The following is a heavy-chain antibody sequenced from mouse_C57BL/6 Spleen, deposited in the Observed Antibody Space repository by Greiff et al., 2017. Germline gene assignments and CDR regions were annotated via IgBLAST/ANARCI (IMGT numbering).Heavy chain of an antibody. V-gene: IGHV5-17*01. J-gene: IGHJ4*01. Sequence: EVQLVESGGGLVKPGGSLKLSCAASGFTFSDYGMHWVRQAPEKGLEWVAYISSGSSTIYYADTVQGRFTISRDNAKNTLFLQITSLRSEDTARYYSARRITTVVATGGAMDYWGQGTSVTVSS. D-gene: IGHD1-1*01. CDR3: ARRITTVVATGGAMDY. CDR2: ISSGSSTI. CDR1: GFTFSDYG.